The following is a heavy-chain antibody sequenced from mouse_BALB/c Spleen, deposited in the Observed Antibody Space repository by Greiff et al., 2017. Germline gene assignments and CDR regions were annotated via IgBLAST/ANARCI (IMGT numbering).Heavy chain of an antibody. CDR3: ARELKLGYYAMDY. CDR1: GFTFSSYG. J-gene: IGHJ4*01. Sequence: DVKLVESGGGLVQPGGSLKLSCAASGFTFSSYGMSWVRQTPDKRLELVATINSNGGSTYYPDSVKGRFTISRDNAKNTLYLQMSSLKSEDTAMYYCARELKLGYYAMDYWGQGTSVTVSS. V-gene: IGHV5-6-3*01. D-gene: IGHD1-3*01. CDR2: INSNGGST.